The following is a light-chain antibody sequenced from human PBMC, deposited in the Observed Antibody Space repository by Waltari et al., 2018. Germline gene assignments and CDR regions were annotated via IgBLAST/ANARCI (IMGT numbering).Light chain of an antibody. CDR2: EGL. CDR3: SLYMGSGIWV. V-gene: IGLV8-61*01. CDR1: SGSLSSTSY. J-gene: IGLJ3*02. Sequence: QTVVTQEPSLSVSPGGTVTLTCALSSGSLSSTSYATWYQQTPGQAPRTLVYEGLSRSSGFPDRFSGSILGNKAALTITGAQADDESDYYCSLYMGSGIWVFGGGTRLTVL.